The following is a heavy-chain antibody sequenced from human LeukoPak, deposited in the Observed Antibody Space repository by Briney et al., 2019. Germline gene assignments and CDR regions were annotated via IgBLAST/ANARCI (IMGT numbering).Heavy chain of an antibody. CDR2: ISSSSSCI. D-gene: IGHD1-26*01. CDR3: ARDRGYSGSYYSNLGAFDI. CDR1: GFTFSSYS. V-gene: IGHV3-21*01. Sequence: GGSLRLSCAASGFTFSSYSMTWVRQAPGKGLEWVSSISSSSSCIYYADSVKGRFTISRDNAKNSLYLQMNSLRAEDTAVYYCARDRGYSGSYYSNLGAFDIWGQGTMVTVSS. J-gene: IGHJ3*02.